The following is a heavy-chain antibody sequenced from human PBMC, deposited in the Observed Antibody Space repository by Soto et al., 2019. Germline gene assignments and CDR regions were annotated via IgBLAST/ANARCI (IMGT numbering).Heavy chain of an antibody. CDR1: GFTFDDYA. Sequence: GGSLRLSCAASGFTFDDYAMHWVRQAPGKGLEWVSGISWNSGSIGYADSVKGRFTISRDNAKNSLYLQMNSLRAEDTALYYCAKDSSRRYSRGWPDYWGQRTLVIGSS. D-gene: IGHD6-19*01. CDR2: ISWNSGSI. J-gene: IGHJ4*02. V-gene: IGHV3-9*01. CDR3: AKDSSRRYSRGWPDY.